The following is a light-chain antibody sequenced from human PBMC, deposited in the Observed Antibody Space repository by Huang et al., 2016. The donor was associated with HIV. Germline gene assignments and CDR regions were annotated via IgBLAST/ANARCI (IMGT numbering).Light chain of an antibody. CDR3: QQNYSPPFT. J-gene: IGKJ3*01. V-gene: IGKV1-39*01. CDR2: DAS. Sequence: DIQMTQSPPSLSASVGDRVTITCRPSQSISSYLNWYQHKPGKAPKLLIYDASSLQIGVPSRFSGSGSGTDFTLTISSLQPEDFASYYCQQNYSPPFTFGPGTKVDIK. CDR1: QSISSY.